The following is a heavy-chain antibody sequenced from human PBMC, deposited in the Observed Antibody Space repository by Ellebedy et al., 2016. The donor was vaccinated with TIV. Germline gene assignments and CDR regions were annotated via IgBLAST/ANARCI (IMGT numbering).Heavy chain of an antibody. V-gene: IGHV3-30*18. J-gene: IGHJ4*02. CDR3: AKGVSGYYYPHFDY. CDR1: GFTFSNYG. Sequence: GESLKISCAASGFTFSNYGMHWVRQAPGKGLEWVAVISFDGGDANYADSVHGRFTISRDNSKNTLYLQMNSLRPEDTAVYFCAKGVSGYYYPHFDYWGQGILATVSS. D-gene: IGHD5-12*01. CDR2: ISFDGGDA.